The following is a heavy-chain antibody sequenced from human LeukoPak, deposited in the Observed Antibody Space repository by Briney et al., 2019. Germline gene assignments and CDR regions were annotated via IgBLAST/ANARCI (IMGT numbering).Heavy chain of an antibody. D-gene: IGHD2-2*02. CDR2: IYSGGST. CDR3: ACALPAAIPGAFDI. V-gene: IGHV3-53*01. Sequence: ETLSLTCAVYGGSFSGYYWSWIRQPPGKGLEWVSVIYSGGSTYYADSVKGRFTISRDNSKNTLYLQMNSLRAEDTAVYYCACALPAAIPGAFDIWGQGTMVTVSS. J-gene: IGHJ3*02. CDR1: GGSFSGYY.